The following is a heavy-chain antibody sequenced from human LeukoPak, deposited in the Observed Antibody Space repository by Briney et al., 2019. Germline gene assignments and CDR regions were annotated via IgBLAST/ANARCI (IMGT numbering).Heavy chain of an antibody. D-gene: IGHD2-15*01. Sequence: GGSLRLSCAASGFTFSSYAMHWVRQAPGKGLEWVAVIWYDGNNKYYADSVKGRFTISRDNSKNTLYLQMNNLRAEDTAVYYCASGVVAATDSYFDFWGQGTLVTVSS. J-gene: IGHJ4*02. V-gene: IGHV3-33*08. CDR1: GFTFSSYA. CDR3: ASGVVAATDSYFDF. CDR2: IWYDGNNK.